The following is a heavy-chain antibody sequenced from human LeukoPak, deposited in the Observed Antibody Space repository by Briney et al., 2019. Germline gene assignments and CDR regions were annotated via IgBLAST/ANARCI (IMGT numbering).Heavy chain of an antibody. J-gene: IGHJ4*02. CDR3: ARGEVCSSTSCPLSFDY. D-gene: IGHD2-2*01. CDR1: GDSVSSGSYY. V-gene: IGHV4-61*01. CDR2: IYYSGST. Sequence: SETLSLTCTVSGDSVSSGSYYWSWIRQPPGKGLEWIGYIYYSGSTNYNPSLKSRVTISVDTSKNQFSLKLSSVTAADTAVYYCARGEVCSSTSCPLSFDYWGRGTLVTVSS.